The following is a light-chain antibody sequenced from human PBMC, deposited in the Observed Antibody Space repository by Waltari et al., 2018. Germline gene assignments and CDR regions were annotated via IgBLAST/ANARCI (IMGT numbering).Light chain of an antibody. CDR2: AFV. J-gene: IGLJ3*02. V-gene: IGLV1-40*01. CDR3: QSYDSSLNAV. Sequence: QSVLTQPPSVSGAPGHSVTISCTGSRSNLGAGSDVHCYQQLPRATPKPLIYAFVNRPSGVPDRFYGSKSGTSASLAINGLQAEDEAIYYCQSYDSSLNAVFGGGTKVTVL. CDR1: RSNLGAGSD.